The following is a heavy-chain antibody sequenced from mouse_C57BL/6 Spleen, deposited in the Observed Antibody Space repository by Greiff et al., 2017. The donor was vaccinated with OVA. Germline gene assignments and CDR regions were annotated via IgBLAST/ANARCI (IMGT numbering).Heavy chain of an antibody. J-gene: IGHJ3*01. V-gene: IGHV1-15*01. Sequence: VKLQESGAELVRPGASVTLSCKASGYTFTDYEMHWVKQTPVHGLEWIGAIDPETGGTAYNQKFKGKAILTADKSSSTAYMELRSLTSEDSAVYYCTRSNYYGSSFSWFAYWGQGTLVTVSA. D-gene: IGHD1-1*01. CDR2: IDPETGGT. CDR1: GYTFTDYE. CDR3: TRSNYYGSSFSWFAY.